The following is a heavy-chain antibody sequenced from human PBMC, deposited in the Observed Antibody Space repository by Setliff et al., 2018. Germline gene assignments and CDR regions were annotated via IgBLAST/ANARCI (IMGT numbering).Heavy chain of an antibody. D-gene: IGHD2-15*01. CDR3: ARGHCSSGECPNYFDP. J-gene: IGHJ5*02. CDR1: GGSMIGGHYY. CDR2: IYYSGNT. V-gene: IGHV4-31*03. Sequence: SETLSLTCTVSGGSMIGGHYYWSWFRQLPGKGLEWIAYIYYSGNTYYNPSLKSRVTISVDTSKNQFSLKINSVTAADTAVYYCARGHCSSGECPNYFDPWGQGTQVTVSS.